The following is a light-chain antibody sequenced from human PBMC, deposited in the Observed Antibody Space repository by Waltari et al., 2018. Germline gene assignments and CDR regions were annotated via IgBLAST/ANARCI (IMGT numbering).Light chain of an antibody. CDR3: CSYAGRGTYV. Sequence: QSALTQPASVSGTPGQSITISCSGTTSAVGSYDLLSWYQQHPGEAPQPLICEVFKRPPDTSSRFSGAKSGSTASLTISGLQPEDEADYYCCSYAGRGTYVFGSGTKVTVL. CDR1: TSAVGSYDL. J-gene: IGLJ1*01. V-gene: IGLV2-23*02. CDR2: EVF.